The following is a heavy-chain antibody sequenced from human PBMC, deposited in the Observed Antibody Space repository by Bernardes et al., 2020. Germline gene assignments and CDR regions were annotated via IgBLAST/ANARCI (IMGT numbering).Heavy chain of an antibody. CDR3: ARSSHPNRVVAATFHFQH. Sequence: GGSLRLSCAASGFTFSSYWMSWVRQAPGKGLEWVANIKQDGSEKYYVDSVKGRFTISRDNAKNSLYLQMNSLRAEDTAVYYCARSSHPNRVVAATFHFQHWGQGTLVTVSS. V-gene: IGHV3-7*01. CDR1: GFTFSSYW. CDR2: IKQDGSEK. J-gene: IGHJ1*01. D-gene: IGHD2-15*01.